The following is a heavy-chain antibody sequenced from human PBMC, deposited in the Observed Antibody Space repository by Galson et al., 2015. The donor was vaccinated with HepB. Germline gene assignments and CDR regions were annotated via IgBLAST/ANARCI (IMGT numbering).Heavy chain of an antibody. V-gene: IGHV3-30-3*01. CDR3: ARVPRTAMMEIDY. J-gene: IGHJ4*02. D-gene: IGHD5-18*01. Sequence: SLRLSCAASGFTFSSYAMHWVRQAPGKGLEWVAVISYDGSNKYYADSVKGRFTISRDNSKNTLYLQMNSLRAEDTAVYYCARVPRTAMMEIDYWGQGTLVTVSS. CDR2: ISYDGSNK. CDR1: GFTFSSYA.